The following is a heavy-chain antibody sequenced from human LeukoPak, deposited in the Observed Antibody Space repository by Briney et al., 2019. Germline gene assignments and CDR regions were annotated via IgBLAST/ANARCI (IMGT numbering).Heavy chain of an antibody. D-gene: IGHD3-10*01. J-gene: IGHJ4*02. Sequence: GGSLRLSCAASGFTFSNYGMHWVRQAPGKGLEWVAVISFDENKKFYADSVKGRFTISRDNSKNTFYLQMNSLRPEDTAMYFCARGSLLRGPDYWGQGALVTVSS. CDR2: ISFDENKK. CDR1: GFTFSNYG. V-gene: IGHV3-30*03. CDR3: ARGSLLRGPDY.